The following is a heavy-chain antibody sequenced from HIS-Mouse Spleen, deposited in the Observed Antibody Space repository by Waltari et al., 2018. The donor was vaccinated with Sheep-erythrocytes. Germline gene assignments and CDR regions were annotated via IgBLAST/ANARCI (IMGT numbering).Heavy chain of an antibody. V-gene: IGHV3-7*01. J-gene: IGHJ3*02. Sequence: EVPLVESGGGSVQPGWSLRLSCAAPGFTFSSHWMRGVRQAPGKGLAWVANIKQDGSGKYYMDSVKGRFTISRDNAKNSLYLQMNSLRAEDTAVYYCARAVAGTPDAFDIWGQGTMVTVSS. D-gene: IGHD1-7*01. CDR2: IKQDGSGK. CDR3: ARAVAGTPDAFDI. CDR1: GFTFSSHW.